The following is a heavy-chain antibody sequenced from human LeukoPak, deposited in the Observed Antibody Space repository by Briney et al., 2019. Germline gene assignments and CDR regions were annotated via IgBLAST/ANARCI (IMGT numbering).Heavy chain of an antibody. D-gene: IGHD7-27*01. CDR1: GFTFSSYA. Sequence: GGSLRLSCAASGFTFSSYAMSWVRQAPGRGLEWVSVISDSGADTSYADSGKGRFTISRDNSKNTLYLQMNSLRAEDTAVYYCAKDLNWGGRWGQGTLVTVSS. CDR3: AKDLNWGGR. V-gene: IGHV3-23*01. CDR2: ISDSGADT. J-gene: IGHJ4*02.